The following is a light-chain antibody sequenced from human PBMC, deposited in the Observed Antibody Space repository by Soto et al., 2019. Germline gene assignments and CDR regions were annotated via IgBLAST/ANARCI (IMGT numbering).Light chain of an antibody. V-gene: IGKV3-15*01. CDR2: GAS. CDR3: QQYNEWPRT. J-gene: IGKJ3*01. CDR1: QSVSNN. Sequence: EIVMTQSPATLSVSPGERATLSCRASQSVSNNLAWYQQKPGQGPWLLMYGASTRATGIPARFSGSGSGTEFTLSISSVQSEDSAVYYCQQYNEWPRTFGPGTKLDIK.